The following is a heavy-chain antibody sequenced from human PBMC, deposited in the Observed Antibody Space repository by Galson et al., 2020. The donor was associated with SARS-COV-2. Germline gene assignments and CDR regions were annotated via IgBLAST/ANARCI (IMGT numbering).Heavy chain of an antibody. V-gene: IGHV3-15*01. CDR1: GFTFSNAR. J-gene: IGHJ4*02. CDR3: KTGGLGLKNDY. D-gene: IGHD2-15*01. Sequence: GESLKISCAASGFTFSNARMSWVRQAPGKGLEWVGRIKSKTDGGTTDYAAPVKGRFTISRDDSKNTLYLQMNSLKTEDTAVYYCKTGGLGLKNDYGGQGTLVTVSS. CDR2: IKSKTDGGTT.